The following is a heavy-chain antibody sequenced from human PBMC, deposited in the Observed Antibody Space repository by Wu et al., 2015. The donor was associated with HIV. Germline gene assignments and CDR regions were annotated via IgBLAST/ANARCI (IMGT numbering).Heavy chain of an antibody. CDR3: ARDLGGYSYGYDALDI. J-gene: IGHJ3*02. CDR2: MNPKSGNT. D-gene: IGHD5-18*01. Sequence: QVQLVQSGAEVKKPGASVKVSCKASGYTFTSYDVNWVRQATGQGLEWMGWMNPKSGNTGYAQKFQGRVTMTTDTSTSTAYMELRSLRSDDTAVYYCARDLGGYSYGYDALDIWGQGTMVTVSS. CDR1: GYTFTSYD. V-gene: IGHV1-8*01.